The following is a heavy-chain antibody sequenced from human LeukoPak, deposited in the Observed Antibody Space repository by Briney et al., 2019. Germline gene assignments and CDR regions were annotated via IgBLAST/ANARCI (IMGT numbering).Heavy chain of an antibody. J-gene: IGHJ4*02. D-gene: IGHD3-16*01. V-gene: IGHV3-30*02. CDR3: ARSKGSARGVCDY. Sequence: PGGSLRLSCAASGFTFSNYGLHWVRQAPGKGLEWVAFIRYDGSNKYYADSVKGRFTISRDNAKNSLYLQMNSLRAEDTAVYYCARSKGSARGVCDYWGQGTLVTVSS. CDR2: IRYDGSNK. CDR1: GFTFSNYG.